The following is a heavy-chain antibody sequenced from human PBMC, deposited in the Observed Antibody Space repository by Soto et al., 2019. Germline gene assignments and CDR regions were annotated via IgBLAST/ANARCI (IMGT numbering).Heavy chain of an antibody. J-gene: IGHJ5*02. CDR3: ARDAGALSSGRFTGVSWLDP. V-gene: IGHV1-69*04. Sequence: SVKVSCKASGGTFSSYTISWVRQAPGQGLEWMGRIIPILGIANYAQKFQGRVTITADTSTSTAYMELSSLRSDDTAVYYCARDAGALSSGRFTGVSWLDPWGQGTLVTVSS. CDR2: IIPILGIA. D-gene: IGHD6-19*01. CDR1: GGTFSSYT.